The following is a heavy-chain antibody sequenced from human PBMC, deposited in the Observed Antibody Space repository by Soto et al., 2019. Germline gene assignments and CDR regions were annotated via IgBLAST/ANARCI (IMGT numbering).Heavy chain of an antibody. CDR2: IYWDDDK. CDR1: GFSLSTSGVG. Sequence: QITLKESGPTLVKPTQTLTLTCTFSGFSLSTSGVGVGWIRQPPGKALEWLALIYWDDDKRYIPSLKSRLTSTQDTSKTQAALTMTNMDPVDTATYYCAHSDLSTMVRGAKFDPWGQGTLVTVSS. D-gene: IGHD3-10*01. V-gene: IGHV2-5*02. CDR3: AHSDLSTMVRGAKFDP. J-gene: IGHJ5*02.